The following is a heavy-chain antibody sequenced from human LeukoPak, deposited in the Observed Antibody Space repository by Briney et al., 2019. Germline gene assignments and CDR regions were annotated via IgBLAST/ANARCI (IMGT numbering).Heavy chain of an antibody. CDR2: IRYDGSNK. Sequence: PGGSLRLSCAASGFTFSSYGIHWVRQAPGKGLEWVAFIRYDGSNKYYADSVKGRFTISRGNSKNTLYLQMNSLRAEDTAVYYCAKEMRYYDSSGYPPDAFDIWGQGTMVTVSS. CDR3: AKEMRYYDSSGYPPDAFDI. CDR1: GFTFSSYG. D-gene: IGHD3-22*01. J-gene: IGHJ3*02. V-gene: IGHV3-30*02.